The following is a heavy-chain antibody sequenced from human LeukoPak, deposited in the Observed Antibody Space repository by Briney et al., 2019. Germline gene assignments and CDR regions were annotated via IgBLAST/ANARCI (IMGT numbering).Heavy chain of an antibody. CDR2: ISSSGSTI. CDR3: ARVLVTAIPSYFDY. CDR1: GFTFSDYY. D-gene: IGHD2-21*02. Sequence: GGSLRLSCAASGFTFSDYYMSWIRQAPGKELEWVSYISSSGSTIYYADSVKGRFTISRDNAKNSLYLQMNSLRAEDTAVYYCARVLVTAIPSYFDYWGQGTLVTVSS. J-gene: IGHJ4*02. V-gene: IGHV3-11*01.